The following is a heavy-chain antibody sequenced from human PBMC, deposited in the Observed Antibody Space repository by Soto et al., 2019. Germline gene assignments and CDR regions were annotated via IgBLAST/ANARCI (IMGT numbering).Heavy chain of an antibody. CDR3: AKGSYGLDV. J-gene: IGHJ6*02. CDR1: GFTFSSYA. Sequence: GGSLRLSCAASGFTFSSYAMSWVRQASGEGLEWVSAISGSGGSTYYADSVKGRFTISRDNSKNTLYVQMNSLRGEDTAVYYCAKGSYGLDVWGQGTTVTVSS. CDR2: ISGSGGST. V-gene: IGHV3-23*01.